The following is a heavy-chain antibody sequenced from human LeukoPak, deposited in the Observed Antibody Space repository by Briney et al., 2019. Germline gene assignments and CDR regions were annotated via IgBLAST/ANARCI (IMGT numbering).Heavy chain of an antibody. CDR2: ISGSGGST. V-gene: IGHV3-23*01. Sequence: GGSLRLSCAASGFTFSSYAMSWVRQAPGKGLEWVSAISGSGGSTYYADSVKGRFTISRDNSKNTLYLQMNSLRAEDTAVYYCARDLGIAAAGYYFDYWGQGTLVTVSS. CDR3: ARDLGIAAAGYYFDY. J-gene: IGHJ4*02. D-gene: IGHD6-13*01. CDR1: GFTFSSYA.